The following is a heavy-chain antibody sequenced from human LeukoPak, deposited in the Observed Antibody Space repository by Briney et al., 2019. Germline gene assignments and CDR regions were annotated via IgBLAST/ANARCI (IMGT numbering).Heavy chain of an antibody. CDR2: IKQDGSEK. CDR1: AFTFSSYS. Sequence: TGGSLRLSCAASAFTFSSYSMNWVRQAPGKGLEWVANIKQDGSEKYYVDSVKGRFTISRDNAKNSLYLQMNSLRAEDTAVYYCARDDYVVSMDVWGKGTTVTASS. J-gene: IGHJ6*04. V-gene: IGHV3-7*01. D-gene: IGHD4-17*01. CDR3: ARDDYVVSMDV.